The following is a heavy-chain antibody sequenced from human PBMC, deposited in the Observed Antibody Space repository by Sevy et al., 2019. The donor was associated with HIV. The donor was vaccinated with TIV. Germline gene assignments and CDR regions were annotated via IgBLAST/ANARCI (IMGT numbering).Heavy chain of an antibody. CDR2: ISNDGSNK. Sequence: GSLRLSCVVSGFTFSSFDMHWVRQAPGKGLEWVAFISNDGSNKYYEDSVKGRVTISRDNSKNTLYLQMNSLRAEDTAAYYCAKDRLGSYEMLFHYWGQGTLVTVSS. CDR1: GFTFSSFD. J-gene: IGHJ4*02. D-gene: IGHD5-12*01. V-gene: IGHV3-30*18. CDR3: AKDRLGSYEMLFHY.